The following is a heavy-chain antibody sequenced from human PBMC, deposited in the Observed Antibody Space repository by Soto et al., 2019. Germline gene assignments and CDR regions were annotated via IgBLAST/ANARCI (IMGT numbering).Heavy chain of an antibody. CDR1: GFTFSNYA. CDR3: ARVFYYDILTGKSYNMDV. Sequence: VQLLESGGDLVQPGGSLRLSCEASGFTFSNYAMSWVRQAPGKGLEGVSVIRGSGGSTNYADSAKGRFTISRDNSMDTLYLQMNSLRAEDTAVYCCARVFYYDILTGKSYNMDVWGQGTTVIVSS. D-gene: IGHD3-9*01. V-gene: IGHV3-23*01. J-gene: IGHJ6*02. CDR2: IRGSGGST.